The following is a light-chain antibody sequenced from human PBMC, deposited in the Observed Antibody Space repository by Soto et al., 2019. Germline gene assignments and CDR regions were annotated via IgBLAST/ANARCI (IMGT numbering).Light chain of an antibody. CDR1: TNDVGGYHY. J-gene: IGLJ1*01. Sequence: QSALTHPRSVSGSPGHSLTIFFTETTNDVGGYHYVSCYQHHPVKAPKLVIFDVNRRPSGVPHRFSGSKSDNTASLTISGLQAEDEADYYCCSYVGSYIYVFGTGTKV. CDR3: CSYVGSYIYV. CDR2: DVN. V-gene: IGLV2-11*01.